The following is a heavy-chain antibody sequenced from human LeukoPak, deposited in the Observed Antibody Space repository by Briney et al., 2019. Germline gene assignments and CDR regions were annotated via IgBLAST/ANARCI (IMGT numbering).Heavy chain of an antibody. CDR3: ARQAVLGATRWFDP. Sequence: SETLSLTCTVSGGSISNSSYYWGWIRQPPGKGLEWIGSMYYSGSTYYNPSLKSRVTISVDTSKNQFSLKLSSVTAADTAVYYCARQAVLGATRWFDPWGQGTLVTVSS. CDR2: MYYSGST. V-gene: IGHV4-39*01. CDR1: GGSISNSSYY. J-gene: IGHJ5*02. D-gene: IGHD1-26*01.